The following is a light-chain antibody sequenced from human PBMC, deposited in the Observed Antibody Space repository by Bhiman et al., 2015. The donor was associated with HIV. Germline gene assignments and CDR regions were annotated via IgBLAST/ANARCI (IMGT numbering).Light chain of an antibody. Sequence: QTVVTQEPSFSVSPGGTVTLTCDLSSGSVSPRYYPSWYQQTPGQAPRTLIYNTNIRSSGVPDRFSGSILGNKAALTITGAQADDESDYYCVLYMGSGTWIFGGGTKLTVL. V-gene: IGLV8-61*01. CDR2: NTN. CDR1: SGSVSPRYY. J-gene: IGLJ2*01. CDR3: VLYMGSGTWI.